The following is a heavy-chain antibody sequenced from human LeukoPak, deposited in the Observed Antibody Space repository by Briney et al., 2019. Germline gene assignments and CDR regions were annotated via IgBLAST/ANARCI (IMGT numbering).Heavy chain of an antibody. D-gene: IGHD3-3*01. CDR3: ARGGYDFWSGYFVDY. J-gene: IGHJ4*02. Sequence: GGSLRLSCAASGFTFSSCWMHWVRQAPGKGLVWVSRINSDGSSTSYADSVKGRFTISRDNAKNTLYLQMNSLRAEDTAVYYCARGGYDFWSGYFVDYWGQGTLVTVSS. CDR1: GFTFSSCW. V-gene: IGHV3-74*01. CDR2: INSDGSST.